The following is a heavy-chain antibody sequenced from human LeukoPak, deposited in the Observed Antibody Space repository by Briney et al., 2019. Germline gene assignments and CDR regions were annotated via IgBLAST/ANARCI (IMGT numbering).Heavy chain of an antibody. D-gene: IGHD3-10*01. J-gene: IGHJ2*01. CDR2: IYYSGST. Sequence: PSETLSLTCTVSGDSISRDYWSWIRQPPEKGLEWIGYIYYSGSTNYNPSLKSRVTISVDTSKTQFSLKMNSVTAADTAVYYCARLQRITMAGPDYWYFDLWGRGTLVTVSS. V-gene: IGHV4-59*01. CDR3: ARLQRITMAGPDYWYFDL. CDR1: GDSISRDY.